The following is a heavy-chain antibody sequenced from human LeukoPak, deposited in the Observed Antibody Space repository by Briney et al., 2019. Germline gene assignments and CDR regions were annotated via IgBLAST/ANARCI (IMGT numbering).Heavy chain of an antibody. CDR3: ARAPLTNEDY. J-gene: IGHJ4*02. V-gene: IGHV3-21*01. D-gene: IGHD2-8*01. CDR2: ISSSSSYI. Sequence: PGGSLRLSCAASGFTFSSYSMNWVRQAPGKGLEWVSSISSSSSYIYYADLVKGRFTISRDNAKNSLYLQMNSLRAEDTAVYYCARAPLTNEDYWGQGTLVTVSS. CDR1: GFTFSSYS.